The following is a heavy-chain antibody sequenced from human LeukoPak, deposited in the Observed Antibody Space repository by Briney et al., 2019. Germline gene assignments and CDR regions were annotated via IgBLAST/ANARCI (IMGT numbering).Heavy chain of an antibody. D-gene: IGHD1-26*01. J-gene: IGHJ4*02. CDR1: GFTFSNYG. CDR2: IWYDGSNK. Sequence: GGSLRLSCAASGFTFSNYGMHWVRQAPGKGLEWVALIWYDGSNKYYEDSVRGRFTISRDNSKNTLYLQMKSLRVEDTAVYYCARAGVGAIYYFDYWGQGTLVTVSS. V-gene: IGHV3-33*01. CDR3: ARAGVGAIYYFDY.